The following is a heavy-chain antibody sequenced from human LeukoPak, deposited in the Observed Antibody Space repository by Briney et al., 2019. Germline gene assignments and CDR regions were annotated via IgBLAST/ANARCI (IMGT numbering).Heavy chain of an antibody. D-gene: IGHD6-19*01. J-gene: IGHJ4*02. V-gene: IGHV4-38-2*02. Sequence: PSETLSLTCTVSGYSISSGYYWGWIRQPPGKGLEWIGSIYHSGSTYYNPSLKSRVTISVDTSKNQFSLQLNSVTPEDTAVYYCARGSSSGWYGYWGQGTLVTVSS. CDR2: IYHSGST. CDR3: ARGSSSGWYGY. CDR1: GYSISSGYY.